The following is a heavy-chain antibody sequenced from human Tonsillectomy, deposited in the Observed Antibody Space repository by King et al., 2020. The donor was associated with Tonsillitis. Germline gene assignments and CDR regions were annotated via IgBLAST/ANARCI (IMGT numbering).Heavy chain of an antibody. J-gene: IGHJ6*04. D-gene: IGHD5-24*01. Sequence: VQLVESGAEVKKPGESLRISCKGSGYSFTSYWINWVRQMPGKGLEWMGRIEPSDSFSYYSPSFQGHVTISGDKSNSTAYLQGSSLKASDTAMYYCARGAIQLWDGGLDVWGKGTTVTVSS. V-gene: IGHV5-10-1*03. CDR1: GYSFTSYW. CDR2: IEPSDSFS. CDR3: ARGAIQLWDGGLDV.